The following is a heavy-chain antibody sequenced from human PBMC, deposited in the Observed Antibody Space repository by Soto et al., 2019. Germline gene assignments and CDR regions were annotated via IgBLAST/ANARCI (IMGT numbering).Heavy chain of an antibody. Sequence: QVQLVESGGGVVQPGRSLRLSCAASGFTFSSYGMHWVRQAPGKGLEWVAVIWYDGSNTYYADSVKGRFTISRDNSKNTLYLQMNSLRAEDTAVYYCARDHRVGGGDPKRLQDYWGQGTLVTVSS. CDR1: GFTFSSYG. CDR3: ARDHRVGGGDPKRLQDY. V-gene: IGHV3-33*01. J-gene: IGHJ4*02. D-gene: IGHD2-21*02. CDR2: IWYDGSNT.